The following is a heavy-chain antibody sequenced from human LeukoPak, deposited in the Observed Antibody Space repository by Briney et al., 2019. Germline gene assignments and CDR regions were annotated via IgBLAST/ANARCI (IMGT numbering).Heavy chain of an antibody. CDR2: IYYSGST. D-gene: IGHD1-1*01. CDR1: GGSISSSSYY. J-gene: IGHJ4*02. Sequence: SETQSLTCTVSGGSISSSSYYWGWIRQPPGKGLEWIGSIYYSGSTYYNPSLKSRVTISVDTSKNQFSLKLSSVTAAGTAVYYCAREVIWNDRSYFDYWGQGTLVTVSS. V-gene: IGHV4-39*02. CDR3: AREVIWNDRSYFDY.